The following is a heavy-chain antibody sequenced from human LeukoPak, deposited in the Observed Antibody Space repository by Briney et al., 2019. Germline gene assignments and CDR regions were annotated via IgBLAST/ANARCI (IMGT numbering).Heavy chain of an antibody. CDR1: GYTLTELS. Sequence: ASVKVSCKVSGYTLTELSMHWVRQAPGKGLEWMGGFDPEDGETIYAQKFQGRVTMTEDTSTDTAYMELSSLRSEDTAVYYCARVGTPYSSSWWYFDYWGQGTLVTVSS. CDR2: FDPEDGET. V-gene: IGHV1-24*01. J-gene: IGHJ4*02. CDR3: ARVGTPYSSSWWYFDY. D-gene: IGHD6-13*01.